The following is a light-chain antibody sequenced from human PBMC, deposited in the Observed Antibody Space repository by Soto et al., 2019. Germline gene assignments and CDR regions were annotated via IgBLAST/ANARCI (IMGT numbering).Light chain of an antibody. V-gene: IGLV1-40*01. Sequence: QSVLTQPPSLSGAPGQRVTISCTGSSSNIGADYDVHWYQQLPGTAPKLLLYGNTNRPSGVPDRFSGSKSGTSASLAITGLRVEDEADYYCQSYDSSLSGYVFGTGTKLTVL. CDR3: QSYDSSLSGYV. CDR1: SSNIGADYD. CDR2: GNT. J-gene: IGLJ1*01.